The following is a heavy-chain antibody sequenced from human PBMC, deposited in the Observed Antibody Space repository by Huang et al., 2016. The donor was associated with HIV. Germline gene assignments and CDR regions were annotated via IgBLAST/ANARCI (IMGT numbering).Heavy chain of an antibody. V-gene: IGHV2-5*02. J-gene: IGHJ4*02. CDR3: AYIGDIFAAYSPEYFDY. D-gene: IGHD2-15*01. Sequence: QITLKESGPTLVKPTQTLTLACTFSGFSLNTSGVGVAWIRQPPGKALEWRALIYWDDDKRYRPSLKSRLTISKDPSNNQVVLTMTNMDPVDTASYFCAYIGDIFAAYSPEYFDYWGQGALVTVSS. CDR1: GFSLNTSGVG. CDR2: IYWDDDK.